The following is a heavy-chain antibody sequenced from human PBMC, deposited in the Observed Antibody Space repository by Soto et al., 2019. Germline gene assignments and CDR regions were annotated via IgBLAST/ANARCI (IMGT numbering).Heavy chain of an antibody. D-gene: IGHD3-22*01. J-gene: IGHJ4*02. CDR3: AGVIVRTSYSDTSGYYLKY. CDR1: GFTFSSYG. V-gene: IGHV3-30*03. CDR2: ISYDGSNK. Sequence: PGGSLRLSCAASGFTFSSYGVLWVRQAPGKGLEWVALISYDGSNKYYADSVKGRFTISRDNSKNTLYLQMNSLRAEDTAVYYCAGVIVRTSYSDTSGYYLKYWGQGTLVTVSS.